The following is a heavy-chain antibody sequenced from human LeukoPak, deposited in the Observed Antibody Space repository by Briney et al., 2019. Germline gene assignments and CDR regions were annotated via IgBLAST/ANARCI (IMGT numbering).Heavy chain of an antibody. D-gene: IGHD2-2*01. CDR2: INPNSGGT. J-gene: IGHJ4*02. CDR3: ARGCSSTSCRIDY. V-gene: IGHV1-2*02. Sequence: ASVKVSCKASGYTFTGYYMHWVRQAPGQGLEWMGWINPNSGGTNYAQKFQGRVTMTRDTSISTAYMELSRLRSDDTAVYYCARGCSSTSCRIDYWGQGTLVTVSS. CDR1: GYTFTGYY.